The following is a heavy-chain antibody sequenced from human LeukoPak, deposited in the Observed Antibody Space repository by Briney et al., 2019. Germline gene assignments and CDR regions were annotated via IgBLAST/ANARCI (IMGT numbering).Heavy chain of an antibody. CDR1: GYTFTGYY. CDR3: APGAAMVGLYYFDY. J-gene: IGHJ4*02. V-gene: IGHV1-2*02. CDR2: INPNSGGT. D-gene: IGHD5-18*01. Sequence: ASVKVSCKASGYTFTGYYLHWVRQAPGQGLEWMGWINPNSGGTNYAQKFQGRVTMTRDTSISTAYMELSRLRSDDTAVYYCAPGAAMVGLYYFDYWGQGTLVTVSS.